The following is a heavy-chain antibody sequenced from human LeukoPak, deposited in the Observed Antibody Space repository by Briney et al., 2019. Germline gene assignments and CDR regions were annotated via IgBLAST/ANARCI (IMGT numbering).Heavy chain of an antibody. V-gene: IGHV3-74*01. J-gene: IGHJ4*02. CDR1: GFTFSSYG. Sequence: GGSLRLSCAASGFTFSSYGMHWVRQAPGKGLAWVSRINSDGSSTSYADSVKGRFTISRDNAKNTLYLQMNSLRAEDTAIYYCAKDLVTGSLDYWGQGTLVTVSS. CDR2: INSDGSST. CDR3: AKDLVTGSLDY. D-gene: IGHD3-10*01.